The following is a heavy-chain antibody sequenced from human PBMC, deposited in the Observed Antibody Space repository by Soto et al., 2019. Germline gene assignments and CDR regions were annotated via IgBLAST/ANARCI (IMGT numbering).Heavy chain of an antibody. CDR1: GFTFSSYG. D-gene: IGHD3-22*01. J-gene: IGHJ4*02. V-gene: IGHV3-30*18. CDR2: ISYDGSNK. CDR3: AKAPPYYYDSSGYLFDY. Sequence: PGGSLRLSCAASGFTFSSYGMHWVRQAPGKGLEWVAVISYDGSNKYYADSVKGRFTISRDNSKNTLYLQMNSLRAEDTAVYYCAKAPPYYYDSSGYLFDYWGQGTLVTVSS.